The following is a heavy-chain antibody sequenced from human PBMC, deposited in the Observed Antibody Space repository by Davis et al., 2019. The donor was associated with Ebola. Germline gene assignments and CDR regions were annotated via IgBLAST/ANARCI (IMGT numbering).Heavy chain of an antibody. V-gene: IGHV3-33*08. D-gene: IGHD4-23*01. Sequence: GGSLRLSCATSGFTFRTYWMSWVRQAPGKGLEWVAVIWYDGSNKYYADSVKGRFTISRDNSKNTLYLQMDSLRAEDTAVYYCAQQLGDYGGNALRYWGQGTLVTVSS. CDR2: IWYDGSNK. CDR3: AQQLGDYGGNALRY. J-gene: IGHJ4*02. CDR1: GFTFRTYW.